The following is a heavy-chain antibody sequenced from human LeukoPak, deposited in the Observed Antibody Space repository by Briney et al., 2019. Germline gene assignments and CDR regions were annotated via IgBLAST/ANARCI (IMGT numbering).Heavy chain of an antibody. CDR3: ARFNSGSYQHYFDC. D-gene: IGHD1-26*01. Sequence: KPSETLSLTCTVSGGSISSSSYYWGWIRQPPGKGLEWIGSIYYSGSTYYNPSLKSRVTISIDTSKNQFSLKLSSVTAADTAVYYCARFNSGSYQHYFDCWGQGTLVTVSS. CDR2: IYYSGST. V-gene: IGHV4-39*07. J-gene: IGHJ4*02. CDR1: GGSISSSSYY.